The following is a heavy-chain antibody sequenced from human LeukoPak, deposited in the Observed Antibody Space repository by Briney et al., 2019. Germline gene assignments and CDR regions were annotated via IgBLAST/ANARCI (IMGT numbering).Heavy chain of an antibody. D-gene: IGHD5-12*01. CDR3: TTGALRGYSGYDLRY. V-gene: IGHV3-15*01. Sequence: GGSLKLSCEPSGFSFSRYAMSWVRQAPGKGLEWVGRIKSKTDGGTTDYAAPVKGRFTISRDDSKNTLYLQMNSLKTEDTAVYYCTTGALRGYSGYDLRYWGQGTLVTVSS. CDR2: IKSKTDGGTT. J-gene: IGHJ4*02. CDR1: GFSFSRYA.